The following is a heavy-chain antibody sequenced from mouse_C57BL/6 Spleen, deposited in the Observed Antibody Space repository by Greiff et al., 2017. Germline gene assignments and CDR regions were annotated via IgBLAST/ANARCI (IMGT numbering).Heavy chain of an antibody. Sequence: EVKLVESGAELVRPGASVKLSCTASGFNIKDDYMHWVKQRPEQGLEWIGWIDPENGDTEYASKFQGKATITADTSSNTAYLQLSSLTSEDTAVYYCTTRQLRLPFDYWGQGTTLTVSS. CDR3: TTRQLRLPFDY. CDR1: GFNIKDDY. V-gene: IGHV14-4*01. J-gene: IGHJ2*01. D-gene: IGHD3-2*02. CDR2: IDPENGDT.